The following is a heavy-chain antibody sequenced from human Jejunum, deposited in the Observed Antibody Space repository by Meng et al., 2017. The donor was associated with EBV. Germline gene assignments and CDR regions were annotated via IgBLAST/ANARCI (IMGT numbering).Heavy chain of an antibody. CDR1: GGSVNSGNVY. D-gene: IGHD5-12*01. J-gene: IGHJ4*02. CDR2: IYYSGST. Sequence: QLQGSGPGLVKPSETLSLTFTVSGGSVNSGNVYWSWIRQPPGKGLEWIGYIYYSGSTNYIPSLKSRVTISLDTSKNQFSLKLSSVTAADTAVYYCAGLRYSGYDRAFDYWGQGALVTVSS. CDR3: AGLRYSGYDRAFDY. V-gene: IGHV4-61*01.